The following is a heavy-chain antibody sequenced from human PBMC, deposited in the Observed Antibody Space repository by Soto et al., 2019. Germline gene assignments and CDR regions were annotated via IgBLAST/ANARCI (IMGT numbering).Heavy chain of an antibody. J-gene: IGHJ6*02. CDR1: GGSISSYY. Sequence: SETLSLTCTVSGGSISSYYWSWIRQPPGKGLEWIGYIYYSGSTNYNPSLKSRVTISVDTSKNQFSLKLSSVAAADTAVYYCARIRGYCSSTSCYYRKGYYYYGMDVWGQGTTVTVSS. V-gene: IGHV4-59*01. CDR2: IYYSGST. D-gene: IGHD2-2*01. CDR3: ARIRGYCSSTSCYYRKGYYYYGMDV.